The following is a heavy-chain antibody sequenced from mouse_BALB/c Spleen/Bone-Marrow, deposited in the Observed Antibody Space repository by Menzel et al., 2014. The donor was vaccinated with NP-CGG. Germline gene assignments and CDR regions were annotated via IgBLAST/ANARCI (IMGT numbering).Heavy chain of an antibody. CDR3: ARDVGYGNYFVY. J-gene: IGHJ3*01. Sequence: EVKLVESGGGLVQPGDSLRLSCATSGFTFXDFYMEWVRQPPGKRLEWIAASRNKAKYYTTEYSASVKGRFIVSRDTSQSVLYLQMNALRAVDTAIYYCARDVGYGNYFVYWGQGTLVTVSA. D-gene: IGHD2-10*02. V-gene: IGHV7-1*02. CDR2: SRNKAKYYTT. CDR1: GFTFXDFY.